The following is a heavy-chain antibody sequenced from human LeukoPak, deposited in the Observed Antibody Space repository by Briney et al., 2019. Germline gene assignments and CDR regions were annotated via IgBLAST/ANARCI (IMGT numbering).Heavy chain of an antibody. Sequence: PSETPSLTCAVYGGSFSGYYWSWIPQPPGKGREGMGEINHSGSTNYNPSLKSRVTISVDTYKNQFSLKLSSVTAADTAVYYCARGRIIGPWGQGTLVTVSS. D-gene: IGHD1-14*01. V-gene: IGHV4-34*01. CDR2: INHSGST. CDR1: GGSFSGYY. J-gene: IGHJ4*02. CDR3: ARGRIIGP.